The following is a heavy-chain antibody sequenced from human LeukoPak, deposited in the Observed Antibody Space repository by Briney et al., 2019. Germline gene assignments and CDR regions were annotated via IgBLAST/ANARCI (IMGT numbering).Heavy chain of an antibody. CDR2: IYTSGST. CDR1: GGSISSYY. Sequence: SETLSLTCTVSGGSISSYYWSWIRQPAGKGLEWIGRIYTSGSTNYNPSLKSRVTMSVDTSKNQFSLKLSSVTAADTAVYYCARSMFGRYYYYYYMDVWGKGTTVTVSS. V-gene: IGHV4-4*07. D-gene: IGHD3-10*02. CDR3: ARSMFGRYYYYYYMDV. J-gene: IGHJ6*03.